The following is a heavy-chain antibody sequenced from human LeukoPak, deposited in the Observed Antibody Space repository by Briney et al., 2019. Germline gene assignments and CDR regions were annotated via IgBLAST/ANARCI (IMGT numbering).Heavy chain of an antibody. J-gene: IGHJ4*02. CDR1: GDPISSGSYY. CDR2: VYMNRNI. D-gene: IGHD2-15*01. CDR3: ASLSSNDY. Sequence: PSQTLSLTCTVSGDPISSGSYYWNWIRQPAGKGLEWIGRVYMNRNINYNPSLKSRVTISADTSKNQFSLQLTSVTAADTAVYYCASLSSNDYWGQGTLVTVSS. V-gene: IGHV4-61*02.